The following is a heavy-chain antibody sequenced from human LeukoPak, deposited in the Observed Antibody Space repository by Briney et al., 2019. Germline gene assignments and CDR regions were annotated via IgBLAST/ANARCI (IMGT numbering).Heavy chain of an antibody. CDR2: IYYSGST. Sequence: SESLSLTCTVSGGSISSSSYYWVWIRQPPGKGLEWITSIYYSGSTYYNPSLKRRDTITVDTSKNQFSLKLSAATAADTAVYYCATETLGAFDDWGKGTMVTVSS. J-gene: IGHJ4*02. D-gene: IGHD1-26*01. V-gene: IGHV4-39*01. CDR1: GGSISSSSYY. CDR3: ATETLGAFDD.